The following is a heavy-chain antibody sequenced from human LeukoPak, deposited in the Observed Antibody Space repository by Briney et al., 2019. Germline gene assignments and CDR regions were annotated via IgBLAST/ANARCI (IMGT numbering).Heavy chain of an antibody. CDR2: VYYSGST. V-gene: IGHV4-59*01. J-gene: IGHJ4*02. CDR1: GGSISTYF. Sequence: KPSETLSLTCTVSGGSISTYFWSWIRQPPGKGLEWIGYVYYSGSTNYNPSLKSRVTISVDTSKNQFSLKVNSVTAADTAVYYCARSQYYYDSSGYYPMAYDYWGQGTLVTVSS. D-gene: IGHD3-22*01. CDR3: ARSQYYYDSSGYYPMAYDY.